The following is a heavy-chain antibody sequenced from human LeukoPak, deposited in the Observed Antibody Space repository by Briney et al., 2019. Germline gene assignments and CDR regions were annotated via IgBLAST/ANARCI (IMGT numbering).Heavy chain of an antibody. CDR2: INPSGGST. CDR3: ARGSLVVVAATRFDY. D-gene: IGHD2-15*01. J-gene: IGHJ4*02. V-gene: IGHV1-46*01. Sequence: ASVKVSCKASGYTFTSYYMHWVRQAPGQGLEWMGIINPSGGSTSYAQKFQGRVTMTRDTSTSTVYMELSSLRSEDTAVNYCARGSLVVVAATRFDYWGQGTLVTVSS. CDR1: GYTFTSYY.